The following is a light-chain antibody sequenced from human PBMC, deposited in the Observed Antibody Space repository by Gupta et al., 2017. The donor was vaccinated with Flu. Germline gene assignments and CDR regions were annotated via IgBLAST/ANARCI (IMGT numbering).Light chain of an antibody. J-gene: IGKJ1*01. CDR2: AAS. V-gene: IGKV1-9*01. Sequence: PSFLSASVGDRVTITCRARQEIRDYLAWYQQKPGKAPKLLIYAASTVQTGVPSRFSGSGYGTEFILAISSRQPEDFATYYCEQRSYCPRSLGQGTKVEFK. CDR1: QEIRDY. CDR3: EQRSYCPRS.